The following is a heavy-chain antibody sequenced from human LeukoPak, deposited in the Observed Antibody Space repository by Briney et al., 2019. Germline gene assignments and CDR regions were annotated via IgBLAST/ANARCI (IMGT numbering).Heavy chain of an antibody. CDR1: GGSFSGYY. CDR3: ARGAFDI. J-gene: IGHJ3*02. Sequence: PSETLSLTCAVYGGSFSGYYWSWIRQPPGKGLEWIGEINHSGSTNYNPPLKSRVTISVDTSKNQFSLKLSSLTAAHTAVYYCARGAFDIWGQGTMVTVSS. V-gene: IGHV4-34*01. CDR2: INHSGST.